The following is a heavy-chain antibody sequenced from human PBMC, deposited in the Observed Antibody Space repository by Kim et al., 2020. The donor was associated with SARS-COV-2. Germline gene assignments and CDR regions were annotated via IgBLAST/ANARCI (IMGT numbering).Heavy chain of an antibody. D-gene: IGHD3-10*01. CDR1: GYTFTSYA. CDR2: INTNTGNP. Sequence: ASVKVSCKASGYTFTSYAMNWVRQAPGQGLEWMGWINTNTGNPTYAQGFTGRFVFSLDTSVSTAYLQISSLKAEDTAVYYCVNERVWFGELLGGMDVWGQGTTVTVSS. J-gene: IGHJ6*02. V-gene: IGHV7-4-1*02. CDR3: VNERVWFGELLGGMDV.